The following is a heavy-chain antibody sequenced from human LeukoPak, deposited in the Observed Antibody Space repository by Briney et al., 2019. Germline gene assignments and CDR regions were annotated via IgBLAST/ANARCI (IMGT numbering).Heavy chain of an antibody. CDR1: GFTFGDYA. V-gene: IGHV3-49*04. Sequence: GGSLRLSCTASGFTFGDYAMSWVRQAPGKGLEWVGFIRSKTYSGTTEYAASVKGRFTISRDDSKSIAYLQVNSLKTEDTAVYYCTTDPKGAGGNSNYYYYYMDVWGKGTTVTVSS. CDR2: IRSKTYSGTT. D-gene: IGHD4-23*01. CDR3: TTDPKGAGGNSNYYYYYMDV. J-gene: IGHJ6*03.